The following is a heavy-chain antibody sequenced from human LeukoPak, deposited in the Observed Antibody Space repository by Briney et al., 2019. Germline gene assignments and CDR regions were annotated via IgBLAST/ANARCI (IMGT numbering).Heavy chain of an antibody. CDR3: ARDNAYMLDY. J-gene: IGHJ4*02. CDR2: INTDGRTT. CDR1: GFSFSSYW. V-gene: IGHV3-74*03. D-gene: IGHD5-24*01. Sequence: PGGSLRLSCAASGFSFSSYWMNWVRQTPGKGLVWVAHINTDGRTTTYADSVKGRFTVSRDNAKNILYLEMNRLRAEDTAVYYCARDNAYMLDYWGQGTQVTVSS.